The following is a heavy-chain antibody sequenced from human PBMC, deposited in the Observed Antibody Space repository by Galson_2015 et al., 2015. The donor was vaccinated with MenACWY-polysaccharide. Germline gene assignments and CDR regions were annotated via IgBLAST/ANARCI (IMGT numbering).Heavy chain of an antibody. Sequence: SLRLSCAASGFTFSSYAMSWVRQAPGKGLEWVAVIWYDGSNKYYTDSVKGRFTIPRDNSKNTLYLQMNSLRGEDTAVYYCARDRVAARPGWFAPWGQGTLVTVSS. V-gene: IGHV3-33*08. CDR2: IWYDGSNK. J-gene: IGHJ5*02. CDR3: ARDRVAARPGWFAP. D-gene: IGHD6-6*01. CDR1: GFTFSSYA.